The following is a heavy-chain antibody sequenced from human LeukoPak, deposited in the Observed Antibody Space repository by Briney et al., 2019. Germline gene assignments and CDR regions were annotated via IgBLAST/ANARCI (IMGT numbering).Heavy chain of an antibody. D-gene: IGHD2-2*01. CDR2: INHSGST. J-gene: IGHJ6*02. V-gene: IGHV4-34*01. CDR1: GGSFSGYY. CDR3: ARGHCRSTSCYFTV. Sequence: IPSETLSLTCSGYGGSFSGYYWSRIRQPPGKGLEWIGEINHSGSTNYNPSLKSRVTISVDTSKNQFSLKLSSVTAADTAVYYCARGHCRSTSCYFTVWGQGTTVTVSS.